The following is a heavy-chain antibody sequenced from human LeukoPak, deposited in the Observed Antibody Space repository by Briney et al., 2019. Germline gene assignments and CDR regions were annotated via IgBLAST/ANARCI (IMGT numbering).Heavy chain of an antibody. Sequence: ASVKVSCKASGYTFTSYGISWVRQAPGQGLEWMGWISAYNGNTNYAQKLQGRVTMTTDTSTSTAYMELRSLRSDDTAVYYCARVLTDWFSDQYYFDYWGQETLVTVSS. CDR1: GYTFTSYG. J-gene: IGHJ4*02. CDR3: ARVLTDWFSDQYYFDY. V-gene: IGHV1-18*01. D-gene: IGHD3-10*01. CDR2: ISAYNGNT.